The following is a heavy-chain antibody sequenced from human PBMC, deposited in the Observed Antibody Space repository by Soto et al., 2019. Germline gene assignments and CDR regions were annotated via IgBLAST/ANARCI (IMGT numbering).Heavy chain of an antibody. CDR1: GFTFTSSA. D-gene: IGHD3-3*01. V-gene: IGHV1-58*01. J-gene: IGHJ6*02. CDR2: IVVGSGNT. CDR3: AVGYREHDFEVDGGYYYGMDV. Sequence: ASVKVSCKASGFTFTSSAVQWVRQARGQRLEWIGWIVVGSGNTNYAQKFQERVTITRDMSTSTAYMELSSLRSEDTAVYYCAVGYREHDFEVDGGYYYGMDVWGQGTTVTVSS.